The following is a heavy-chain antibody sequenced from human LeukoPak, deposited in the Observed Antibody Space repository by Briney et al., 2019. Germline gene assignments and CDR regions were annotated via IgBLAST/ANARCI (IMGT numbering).Heavy chain of an antibody. D-gene: IGHD3-10*01. CDR1: GYTFTSYG. J-gene: IGHJ4*02. Sequence: ASVKVSCKASGYTFTSYGISWVRQAPGQGLEWMGWINTNTGNPTYAQGFTGRFVFSLDTSVSTAYLQISSLKAEDTAVYYCARRYYGSGSYCSDYWGQGTLVTVSS. V-gene: IGHV7-4-1*02. CDR3: ARRYYGSGSYCSDY. CDR2: INTNTGNP.